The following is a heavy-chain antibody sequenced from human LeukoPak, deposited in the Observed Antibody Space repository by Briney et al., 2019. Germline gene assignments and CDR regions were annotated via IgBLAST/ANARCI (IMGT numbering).Heavy chain of an antibody. CDR1: GGSFSGYY. Sequence: SSETLSLTCAVYGGSFSGYYWSWIRQPPGKGLEWIGGVNHSGSTNYNPSLKSRVTISVDTSKNQFSLKLSSVTAADTAVYYCARGSYYDFWSGYGGYNWFDPWGQGTLVTVSS. V-gene: IGHV4-34*01. J-gene: IGHJ5*02. D-gene: IGHD3-3*01. CDR3: ARGSYYDFWSGYGGYNWFDP. CDR2: VNHSGST.